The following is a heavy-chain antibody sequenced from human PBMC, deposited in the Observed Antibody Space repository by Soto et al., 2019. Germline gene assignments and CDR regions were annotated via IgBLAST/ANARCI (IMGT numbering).Heavy chain of an antibody. CDR1: GGSIYTGGFY. V-gene: IGHV4-31*03. D-gene: IGHD1-26*01. Sequence: SETLSLTCTVSGGSIYTGGFYWSWIRQLPGKGLGWLGYIYYTGSTQYTPALKRRRTISTDTADNQFSLRLTSVTAADTGVFYCATSLVTCRTRVDYWGQGTLVTVSS. CDR3: ATSLVTCRTRVDY. CDR2: IYYTGST. J-gene: IGHJ4*02.